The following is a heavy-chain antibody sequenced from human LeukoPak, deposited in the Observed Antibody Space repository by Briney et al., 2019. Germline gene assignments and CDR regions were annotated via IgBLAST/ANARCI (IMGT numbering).Heavy chain of an antibody. J-gene: IGHJ4*02. V-gene: IGHV3-30*04. CDR3: ARDGRIAVAPTEFDY. CDR2: ISYDGSNK. Sequence: GRSLRLSCAAPGFTFSSYAMHWVRQAPGKGLEWVAVISYDGSNKYYADSVKGRFTISRDNSKNTLYLQMNSLRAEDTAVYYCARDGRIAVAPTEFDYWGQGTLVTVSS. D-gene: IGHD6-19*01. CDR1: GFTFSSYA.